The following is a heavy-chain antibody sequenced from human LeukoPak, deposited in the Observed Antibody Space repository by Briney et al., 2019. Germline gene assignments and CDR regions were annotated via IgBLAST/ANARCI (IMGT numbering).Heavy chain of an antibody. D-gene: IGHD2-15*01. Sequence: PSETLSLTCTVSGASMSGRSDYWGWLRQPPGKGLEWIGSIYYTGNTYYNPSLKSRLTISVDTSKNQFSLKLSSVTAADTAVYYCARRECSGGTCYYFDYWGQGTLVTVSS. CDR3: ARRECSGGTCYYFDY. CDR2: IYYTGNT. CDR1: GASMSGRSDY. J-gene: IGHJ4*02. V-gene: IGHV4-39*01.